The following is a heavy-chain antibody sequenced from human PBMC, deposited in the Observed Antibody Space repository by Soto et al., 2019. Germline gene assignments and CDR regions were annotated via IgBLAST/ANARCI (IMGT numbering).Heavy chain of an antibody. Sequence: EASVKVTCKESGYTFTSYYMHWVRQAPGQGLEWMGIINPSGGSTSYAQKFQGRVTMTRDTSTSTVYMELSSLRSEDTAVYYCARAHDYGDSLGAFDIWGQGTMVTVSS. J-gene: IGHJ3*02. D-gene: IGHD4-17*01. CDR3: ARAHDYGDSLGAFDI. CDR2: INPSGGST. V-gene: IGHV1-46*03. CDR1: GYTFTSYY.